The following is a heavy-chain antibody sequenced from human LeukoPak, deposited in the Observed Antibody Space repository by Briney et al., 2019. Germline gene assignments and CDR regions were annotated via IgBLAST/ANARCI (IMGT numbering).Heavy chain of an antibody. CDR1: GYTFSNYD. V-gene: IGHV1-8*03. J-gene: IGHJ6*03. CDR3: ERGGYGSRGDYYYYYMDV. Sequence: ASVKVSCKATGYTFSNYDLNSVGQATGQGLEWMGWMNPNSGNTGYAQKFQGRVTITRNTSISTAYLELSSLRSEDTAVYYCERGGYGSRGDYYYYYMDVWGKGTTVTVSS. CDR2: MNPNSGNT. D-gene: IGHD3-10*01.